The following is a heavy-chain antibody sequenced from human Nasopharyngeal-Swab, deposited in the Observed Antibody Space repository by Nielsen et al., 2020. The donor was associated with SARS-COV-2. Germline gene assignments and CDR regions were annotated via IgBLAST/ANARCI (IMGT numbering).Heavy chain of an antibody. V-gene: IGHV4-34*01. CDR3: ARGRGSSPSRVYYYYMDV. Sequence: RQAPGKGLEWIGETNHSGSTNYNPSLKSRVTISVDTSKNQFSLKLSSVTAADTAVYYCARGRGSSPSRVYYYYMDVWGKGTTVTVSS. J-gene: IGHJ6*03. CDR2: TNHSGST. D-gene: IGHD6-6*01.